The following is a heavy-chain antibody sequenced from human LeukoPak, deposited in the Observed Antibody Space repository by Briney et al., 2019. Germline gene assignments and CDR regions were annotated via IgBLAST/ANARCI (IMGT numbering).Heavy chain of an antibody. CDR2: INPNSGGT. CDR1: GYTFTGYY. V-gene: IGHV1-2*02. D-gene: IGHD1-7*01. Sequence: ASVKVSCKASGYTFTGYYMHWVRRAPGQGLEWMGWINPNSGGTNYAQKFQGRVTMTRDTSISTAYMELSRLRSDDTAVYYCARGWGNWNLEYYFDYWGQGTLVTVSS. CDR3: ARGWGNWNLEYYFDY. J-gene: IGHJ4*02.